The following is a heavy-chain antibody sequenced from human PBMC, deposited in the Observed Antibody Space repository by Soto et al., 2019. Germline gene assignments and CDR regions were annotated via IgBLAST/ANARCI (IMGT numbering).Heavy chain of an antibody. Sequence: VGYLSLSCAASGFTFRSNWVHWVRQAPGKGMVWVSRINSDGSSTSYADSVKGRFTISRDNAKNTLYLQMNSLSADDPAVYYCARESTGQYYYYYYYMDVWGKGTTVTVSS. V-gene: IGHV3-74*01. CDR1: GFTFRSNW. CDR3: ARESTGQYYYYYYYMDV. CDR2: INSDGSST. J-gene: IGHJ6*03. D-gene: IGHD2-2*01.